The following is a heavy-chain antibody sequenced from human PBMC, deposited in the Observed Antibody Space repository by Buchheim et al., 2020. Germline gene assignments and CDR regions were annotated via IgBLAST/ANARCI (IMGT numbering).Heavy chain of an antibody. D-gene: IGHD2-2*02. Sequence: EVQLVESGGGLVKPGGSLRLSCAASGFTFSNAWMSWVRQAPGKGLEWVGRIKSKTDGGTTDYAAPVKGRFTISRDDSKNTLYLQMNSLKTEDTAVYYCTTDWGGYCSSTSCYMFYYYMDVWGKGTT. V-gene: IGHV3-15*01. J-gene: IGHJ6*03. CDR3: TTDWGGYCSSTSCYMFYYYMDV. CDR2: IKSKTDGGTT. CDR1: GFTFSNAW.